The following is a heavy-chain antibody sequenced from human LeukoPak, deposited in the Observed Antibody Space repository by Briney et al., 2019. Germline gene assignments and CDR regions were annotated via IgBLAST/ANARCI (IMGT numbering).Heavy chain of an antibody. D-gene: IGHD2-15*01. Sequence: SETLSLTCAVYGGSFSGYYWSWIRQPPGKGLEWIGEINHSGSTNYNPSLKSRVTISVDTYKNQFSLKLSAVIAAGTAVYYCARGLLLSWGQGTMVSVPS. CDR2: INHSGST. CDR3: ARGLLLS. V-gene: IGHV4-34*01. CDR1: GGSFSGYY. J-gene: IGHJ3*01.